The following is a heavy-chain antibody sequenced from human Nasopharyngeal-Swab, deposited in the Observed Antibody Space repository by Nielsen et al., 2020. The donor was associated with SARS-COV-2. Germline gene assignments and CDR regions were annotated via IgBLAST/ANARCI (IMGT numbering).Heavy chain of an antibody. D-gene: IGHD6-13*01. J-gene: IGHJ4*02. V-gene: IGHV3-33*01. CDR3: AREFRRYSSSWPFDY. CDR2: IWYDGSNK. Sequence: GESLKISCAASGFTFSSYGMHWVRQAPGKGLEWVAVIWYDGSNKYYADSVKGRFTISRDNSKNTLYLQMNSLRAEDTAVYYCAREFRRYSSSWPFDYWGREPWSPSPQ. CDR1: GFTFSSYG.